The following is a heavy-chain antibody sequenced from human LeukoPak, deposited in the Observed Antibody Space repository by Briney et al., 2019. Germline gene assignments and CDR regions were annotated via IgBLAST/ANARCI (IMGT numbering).Heavy chain of an antibody. CDR2: IYYSGST. V-gene: IGHV4-39*01. J-gene: IGHJ4*02. Sequence: SESLSLTCTVSGGSISSSSYYWGWVRQPPGKGLEWIGSIYYSGSTYYNPSLKSRVTISVDTSKNQFSLKLSSVTAADTAVYYCARQPQDIVVVVAATPYYFDYWGQGTLVTVSS. CDR1: GGSISSSSYY. D-gene: IGHD2-15*01. CDR3: ARQPQDIVVVVAATPYYFDY.